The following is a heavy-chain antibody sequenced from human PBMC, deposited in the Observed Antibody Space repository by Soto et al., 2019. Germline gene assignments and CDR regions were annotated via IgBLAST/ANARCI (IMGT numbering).Heavy chain of an antibody. V-gene: IGHV4-34*01. Sequence: SETLSLTCAVYGGSFSGYYWSWIRQPPGKGLEWIGEINHSGSTNYNPSLKSRVTISVDTSKNQFSLKLSSVTAADTAVYYCPRGNILRPLYSSNNGNNRFDPWGQGTLVTVAS. CDR1: GGSFSGYY. CDR3: PRGNILRPLYSSNNGNNRFDP. D-gene: IGHD6-13*01. CDR2: INHSGST. J-gene: IGHJ5*02.